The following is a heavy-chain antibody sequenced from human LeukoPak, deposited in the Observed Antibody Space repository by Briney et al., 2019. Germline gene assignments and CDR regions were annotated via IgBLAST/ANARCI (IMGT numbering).Heavy chain of an antibody. CDR2: ISWNSGTI. V-gene: IGHV3-9*01. CDR1: EFTFDDYA. CDR3: ARDLGQYSSSSPTDY. J-gene: IGHJ4*02. D-gene: IGHD6-6*01. Sequence: GGSLRLSCAASEFTFDDYAMHWVRQAPGKGLEWVSGISWNSGTIAYADSVKGRFTISRDNSKNTLYLQMNSLRAEDTAVYYCARDLGQYSSSSPTDYWGQGTLVTVSS.